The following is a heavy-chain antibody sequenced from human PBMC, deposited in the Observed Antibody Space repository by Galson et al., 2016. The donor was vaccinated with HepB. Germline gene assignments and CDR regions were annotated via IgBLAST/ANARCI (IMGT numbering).Heavy chain of an antibody. J-gene: IGHJ4*02. V-gene: IGHV2-5*02. CDR2: IYWDDDK. Sequence: PALVKPTQTLTLTCTLSGFSLSTSAVGMGWIRQPPEKALEWLALIYWDDDKRYSPSLKSRLTITKDTSKNQVVLTMTNMDPVDTATYYCARSDYGSGLYYVDYWGQGTLVTVSS. D-gene: IGHD3-10*01. CDR1: GFSLSTSAVG. CDR3: ARSDYGSGLYYVDY.